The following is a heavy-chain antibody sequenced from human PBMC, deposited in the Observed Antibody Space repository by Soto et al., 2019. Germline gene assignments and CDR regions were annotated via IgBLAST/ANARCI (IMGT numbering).Heavy chain of an antibody. Sequence: GGSLRLSCEASGFIFTNFWMHWVRQVPGKGLVWVSRIDTSGSSTSYADSVKGRFTISRDNAKNTVSLQMNSLRAEDTGVYYCAKDSWYFDLWSLGSLVTVSS. CDR1: GFIFTNFW. J-gene: IGHJ4*02. CDR3: AKDSWYFDL. D-gene: IGHD6-13*01. V-gene: IGHV3-74*01. CDR2: IDTSGSST.